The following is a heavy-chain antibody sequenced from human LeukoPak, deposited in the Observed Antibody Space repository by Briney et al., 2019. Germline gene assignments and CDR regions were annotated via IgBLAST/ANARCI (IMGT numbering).Heavy chain of an antibody. CDR3: ARGAVAGKMSWFDP. D-gene: IGHD6-19*01. Sequence: PSETLSLTCTVSGGSISSSSYYWGWIRQPPGKGLEWIGSMYYSGSTYYNPSLKSRVTISVDTSKNQFSLRLSSVTAADTAVYYCARGAVAGKMSWFDPWAREPWSPSPQ. J-gene: IGHJ5*02. CDR1: GGSISSSSYY. V-gene: IGHV4-39*01. CDR2: MYYSGST.